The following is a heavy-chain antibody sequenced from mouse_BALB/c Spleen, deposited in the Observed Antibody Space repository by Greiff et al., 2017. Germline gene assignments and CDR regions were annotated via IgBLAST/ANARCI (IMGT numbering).Heavy chain of an antibody. Sequence: QVQLQQSGAELMKPGASVKISCKATGYTFSSYWIEWVKQRPGHGLEWIGEILPGSGSTNYNEKFKGKATFTADTSSNTAYMQLSSLTSEDSAVYYCARYGSSYVGAMDYWGQGTSVTGSS. CDR2: ILPGSGST. V-gene: IGHV1-9*01. CDR3: ARYGSSYVGAMDY. D-gene: IGHD1-1*01. CDR1: GYTFSSYW. J-gene: IGHJ4*01.